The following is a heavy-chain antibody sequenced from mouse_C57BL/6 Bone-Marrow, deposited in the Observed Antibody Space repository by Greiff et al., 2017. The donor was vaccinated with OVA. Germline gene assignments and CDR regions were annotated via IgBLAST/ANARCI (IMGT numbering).Heavy chain of an antibody. D-gene: IGHD1-1*01. CDR3: ASHGGVDYCSSCDYFDY. Sequence: EVKLVESGGDLVKPGGSLKLSCAASGFTFSSYGMSWVRQTPDKRLEWVATISSGGSYTYYPDSVKGRSTISRDNAKNTLYLQMSSLRSEDTAMYYCASHGGVDYCSSCDYFDYWGQGTTLTVSS. CDR1: GFTFSSYG. J-gene: IGHJ2*01. CDR2: ISSGGSYT. V-gene: IGHV5-6*01.